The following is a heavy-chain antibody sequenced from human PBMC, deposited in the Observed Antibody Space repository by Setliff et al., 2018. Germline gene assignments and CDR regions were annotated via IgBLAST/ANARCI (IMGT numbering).Heavy chain of an antibody. CDR3: ARDRYCSSASCYATQYNWFDP. D-gene: IGHD2-2*01. CDR1: GFTLTNAW. Sequence: GGSLRLSCTASGFTLTNAWINWVRQAPGKGLEWVGRIKSNTDGGTTDYAAPVKGRFTFSRDDSKNTLYLQMNSLRAEDTAVYYCARDRYCSSASCYATQYNWFDPWGQGTLVTVSS. V-gene: IGHV3-15*01. J-gene: IGHJ5*02. CDR2: IKSNTDGGTT.